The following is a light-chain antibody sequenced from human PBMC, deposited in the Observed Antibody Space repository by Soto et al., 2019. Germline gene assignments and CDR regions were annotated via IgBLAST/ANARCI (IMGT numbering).Light chain of an antibody. CDR1: SSDVGGYNY. CDR3: NSYAGSNVYV. J-gene: IGLJ1*01. CDR2: EVS. Sequence: SALTQPPSASGSPGKSVTISCTGTSSDVGGYNYVSWYQQHPGKAPKLMIYEVSKRPSGVPDRFSGSKSGNTASLTVSGXQAEDEADYFCNSYAGSNVYVFGTGTKVTVL. V-gene: IGLV2-8*01.